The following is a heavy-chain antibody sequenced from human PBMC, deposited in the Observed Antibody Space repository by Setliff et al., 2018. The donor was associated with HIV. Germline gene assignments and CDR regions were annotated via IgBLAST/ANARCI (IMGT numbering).Heavy chain of an antibody. J-gene: IGHJ4*02. D-gene: IGHD2-15*01. Sequence: SETLSLTCAVSGDSITRGGYYWSWIRQFAGKGLEWIADIYYSGGTNYNPSPKSRLTVSIDTSKNHLSLKLTSMTAADTAMYFCARGKDPGLYFDNWRQVMLVTVSS. CDR3: ARGKDPGLYFDN. CDR2: IYYSGGT. V-gene: IGHV4-31*11. CDR1: GDSITRGGYY.